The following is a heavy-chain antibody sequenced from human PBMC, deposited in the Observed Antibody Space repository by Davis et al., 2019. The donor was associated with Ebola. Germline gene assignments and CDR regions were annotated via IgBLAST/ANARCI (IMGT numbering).Heavy chain of an antibody. D-gene: IGHD5/OR15-5a*01. Sequence: AASVKVSCKASGYSFTGNYIHWVRQAPGQGLEWMGWINPNSGGTNYAQKFQGRVTMTRDTSISTAYVELSGLTSDDTAIYYCARAVSPSSDYFMDVWGKGTAVTVS. CDR2: INPNSGGT. CDR1: GYSFTGNY. CDR3: ARAVSPSSDYFMDV. V-gene: IGHV1-2*02. J-gene: IGHJ6*03.